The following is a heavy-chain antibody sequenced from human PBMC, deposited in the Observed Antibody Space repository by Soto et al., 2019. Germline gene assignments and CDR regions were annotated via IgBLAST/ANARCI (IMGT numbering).Heavy chain of an antibody. Sequence: ASVKVSCKASGYTFTSYAMHWVRHAPGQRLEWMGWINAGNGNTKYSQKFQGRVTITRDTSASTAYMELSSLRSEDTAVYYCARSPSGYCSSTSCPIPNWFDPWGQGTLVTVSS. CDR3: ARSPSGYCSSTSCPIPNWFDP. D-gene: IGHD2-2*03. CDR2: INAGNGNT. V-gene: IGHV1-3*01. CDR1: GYTFTSYA. J-gene: IGHJ5*02.